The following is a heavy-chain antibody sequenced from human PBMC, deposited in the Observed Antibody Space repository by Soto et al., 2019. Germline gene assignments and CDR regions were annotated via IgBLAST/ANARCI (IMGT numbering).Heavy chain of an antibody. J-gene: IGHJ5*02. CDR1: GYTFTYYD. Sequence: ASVKVSCKTSGYTFTYYDINWVRQATGQGLEWIGWMNPNSGETGYAQKFQGRVTMTRSASLSTAYLELSSLRSEDTAVYYCARVAVAARPRWYNWFDPWGQGTLVTVSS. CDR2: MNPNSGET. V-gene: IGHV1-8*01. D-gene: IGHD2-15*01. CDR3: ARVAVAARPRWYNWFDP.